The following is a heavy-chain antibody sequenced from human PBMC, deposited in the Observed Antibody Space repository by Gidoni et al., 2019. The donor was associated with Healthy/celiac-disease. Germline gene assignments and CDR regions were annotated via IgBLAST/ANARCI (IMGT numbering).Heavy chain of an antibody. V-gene: IGHV1-2*02. CDR3: ARDRTYYYDSSGYYTKYYLDY. D-gene: IGHD3-22*01. CDR2: INPNSGGT. CDR1: GYTFTGYY. J-gene: IGHJ4*02. Sequence: QVQLVQSGAEVKKPGASVKVSCKASGYTFTGYYMHWGRQAPGQGLEWMGWINPNSGGTNYAQKFQGRVTMTRDTSISTAYMELSRLRSDDTAVYYCARDRTYYYDSSGYYTKYYLDYWGQGTLVTVSS.